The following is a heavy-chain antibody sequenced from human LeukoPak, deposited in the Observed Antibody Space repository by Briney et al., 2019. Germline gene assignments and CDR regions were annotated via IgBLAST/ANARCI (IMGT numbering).Heavy chain of an antibody. CDR2: FDPEDGET. CDR1: GYTLTELS. Sequence: ASVSVSCKVSGYTLTELSMHWVRQAPGKGLEWMGGFDPEDGETIYAQKFQGRVTMTEDTSTDTAYMELSSLRSEDTAVYYCATAPYCSSTSCYLFDYWGQGSQFTVSS. D-gene: IGHD2-2*01. J-gene: IGHJ4*02. CDR3: ATAPYCSSTSCYLFDY. V-gene: IGHV1-24*01.